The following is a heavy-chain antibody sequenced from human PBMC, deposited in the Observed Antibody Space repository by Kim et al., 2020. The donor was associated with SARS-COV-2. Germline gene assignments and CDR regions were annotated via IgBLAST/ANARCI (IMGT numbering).Heavy chain of an antibody. D-gene: IGHD1-20*01. Sequence: RGINTYNADSVKGRFTISRDNPKNTLYLQMNSLRPEDTAVYYCAKDRGIDWGQGTLVTVSS. V-gene: IGHV3-23*05. CDR3: AKDRGID. CDR2: RGINT. J-gene: IGHJ4*02.